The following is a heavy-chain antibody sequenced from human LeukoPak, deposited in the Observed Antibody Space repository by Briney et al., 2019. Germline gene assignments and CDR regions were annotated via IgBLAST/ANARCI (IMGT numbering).Heavy chain of an antibody. Sequence: PGGSLRLSCAASGFTFSSYSMNWVRQAPGKGLEWVSSISSSSSTIYYADSVKGRFTISRDNAKNSLYLQMNSLRAEDTAVYYCASGGEVVPAASSGAFDIWGQGTMVTVSS. J-gene: IGHJ3*02. CDR3: ASGGEVVPAASSGAFDI. CDR1: GFTFSSYS. V-gene: IGHV3-48*04. CDR2: ISSSSSTI. D-gene: IGHD2-2*01.